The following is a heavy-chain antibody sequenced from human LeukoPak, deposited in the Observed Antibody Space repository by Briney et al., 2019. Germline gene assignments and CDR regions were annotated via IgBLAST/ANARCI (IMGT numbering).Heavy chain of an antibody. CDR3: ARAYGTVKDNWFDP. V-gene: IGHV4-31*03. D-gene: IGHD1-1*01. CDR2: IYYSGST. J-gene: IGHJ5*02. Sequence: SETLSLTCTVSGGSISSGGYYWSWIRQHPGKGLEWIGYIYYSGSTYYNPSLKSRVTISVDTSKNQFSLKLSSVTAADTAVYYCARAYGTVKDNWFDPWGQGTLVTVSS. CDR1: GGSISSGGYY.